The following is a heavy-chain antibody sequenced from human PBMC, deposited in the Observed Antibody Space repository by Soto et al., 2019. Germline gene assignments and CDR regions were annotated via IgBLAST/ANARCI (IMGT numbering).Heavy chain of an antibody. J-gene: IGHJ4*02. D-gene: IGHD2-15*01. V-gene: IGHV4-39*01. CDR2: IYYDGST. CDR3: AKVVVAATRHTDFDS. Sequence: TFSGGSINSNNYYWAWIRQPPGKGLAWIASIYYDGSTYYNPSLKSRVTISIDTSKNQFSLRLRSVTAADTAIYYCAKVVVAATRHTDFDSWGQGTLVTVSS. CDR1: GGSINSNNYY.